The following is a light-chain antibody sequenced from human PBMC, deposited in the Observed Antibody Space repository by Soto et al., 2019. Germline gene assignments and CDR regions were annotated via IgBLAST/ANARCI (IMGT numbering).Light chain of an antibody. CDR2: EVT. CDR3: SSYTRSTTYV. V-gene: IGLV2-14*01. CDR1: SSDVGGYAY. J-gene: IGLJ1*01. Sequence: SFLTQPASVSVAPGQSRTISCTGTSSDVGGYAYVSWYQQHPGKAPKVLIYEVTHRPSGVSNRFSGSRSGNTASLTISGLQAEDEADYYCSSYTRSTTYVFGTGTKVTV.